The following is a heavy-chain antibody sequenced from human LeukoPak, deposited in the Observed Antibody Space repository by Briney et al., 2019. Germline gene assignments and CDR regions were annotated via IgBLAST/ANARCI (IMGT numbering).Heavy chain of an antibody. CDR1: GGSITSYY. CDR3: ARRGDYGDFDY. D-gene: IGHD4-17*01. V-gene: IGHV4-4*09. Sequence: SETLSLTCTVSGGSITSYYWTWIRQPPGKGLEWIGYIYTSGSTNYNPSLKSRVTISVDTSKNQFSLKLSSVTAADTAVYYCARRGDYGDFDYWGQGTLVTVSS. CDR2: IYTSGST. J-gene: IGHJ4*02.